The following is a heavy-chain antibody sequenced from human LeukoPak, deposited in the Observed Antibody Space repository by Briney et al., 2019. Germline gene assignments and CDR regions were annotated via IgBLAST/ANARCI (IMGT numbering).Heavy chain of an antibody. J-gene: IGHJ5*02. CDR3: ARADGDYWFDP. V-gene: IGHV4-59*01. CDR1: GGSISGYF. CDR2: IYYSGST. Sequence: SETLSLTCTVSGGSISGYFWSWIRQPPGKGLEWIGYIYYSGSTNYNPSLKSRVTISLDTSKNQFFLKLSSVTAADTAVYYCARADGDYWFDPWGQGTLVTVSS. D-gene: IGHD4-17*01.